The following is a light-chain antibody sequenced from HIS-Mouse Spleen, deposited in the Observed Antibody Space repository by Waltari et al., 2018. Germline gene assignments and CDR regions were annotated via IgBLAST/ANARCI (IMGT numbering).Light chain of an antibody. CDR3: YSTDSSGNHRV. J-gene: IGLJ2*01. CDR2: EDS. Sequence: SYELTQPPSVSVSPGQTARITCSGDALPTKYAYWYQQKSGQAPVLVIYEDSKRPSGIPEGFSGSSSGTMATLTISGAQVEDEADYYCYSTDSSGNHRVFGGGTKLTVL. CDR1: ALPTKY. V-gene: IGLV3-10*01.